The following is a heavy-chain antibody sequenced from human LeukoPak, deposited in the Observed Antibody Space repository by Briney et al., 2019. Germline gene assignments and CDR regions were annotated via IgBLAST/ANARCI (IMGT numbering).Heavy chain of an antibody. J-gene: IGHJ6*02. D-gene: IGHD3-3*02. V-gene: IGHV1-69*01. CDR3: ARGGAILSRHYYGMDV. Sequence: GSSVKVSCKASGGTFSSYAISWVRQAPGQGLEWMGGIIPIFGTANYAQKFQGRVTITADESTSTAYMELSSLSSEDTAVYYCARGGAILSRHYYGMDVWGQGTTVTVSS. CDR1: GGTFSSYA. CDR2: IIPIFGTA.